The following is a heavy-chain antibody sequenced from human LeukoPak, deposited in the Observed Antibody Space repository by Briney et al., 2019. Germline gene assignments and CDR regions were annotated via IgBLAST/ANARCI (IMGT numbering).Heavy chain of an antibody. Sequence: ASVKVSCKASGYTFTNYHINWVRQATGLGLGWMGWMHPNSGDRGYAQKFQGRVTISGDTSISTSYMELGSLRSDDTAVYFCARTTSFTASGYDYWGQGTLVTVSS. J-gene: IGHJ4*02. CDR1: GYTFTNYH. V-gene: IGHV1-8*03. D-gene: IGHD6-25*01. CDR3: ARTTSFTASGYDY. CDR2: MHPNSGDR.